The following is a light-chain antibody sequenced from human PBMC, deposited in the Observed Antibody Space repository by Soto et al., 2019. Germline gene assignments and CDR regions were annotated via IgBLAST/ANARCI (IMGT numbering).Light chain of an antibody. V-gene: IGKV3-11*02. Sequence: EIVVTQSPATLSLSPGERATLSCRTSQSVGSYLAWYQKKPGKAPRLLIYDASNRATGIPARFSGSGSGRDFTLTISSLEPEDFAVYYCQQRSTWPPRSFGGGPQVQIK. CDR1: QSVGSY. CDR3: QQRSTWPPRS. CDR2: DAS. J-gene: IGKJ4*01.